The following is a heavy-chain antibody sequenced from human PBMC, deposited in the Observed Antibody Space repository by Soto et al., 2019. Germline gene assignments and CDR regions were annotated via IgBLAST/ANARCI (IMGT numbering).Heavy chain of an antibody. CDR3: TKNRQDHNAVWDPFDI. CDR1: GFTFSSYA. CDR2: MTNTGGAT. D-gene: IGHD1-26*01. J-gene: IGHJ3*02. Sequence: EVQLLEFGGGLVQPGGSLRLSCAASGFTFSSYAMSWVRQAPGKGLEWVSTMTNTGGATYYADSVKGRFTISRDNSKHTLFLQMNSLRAEDTAVYYCTKNRQDHNAVWDPFDIWGQGTMVNVSS. V-gene: IGHV3-23*01.